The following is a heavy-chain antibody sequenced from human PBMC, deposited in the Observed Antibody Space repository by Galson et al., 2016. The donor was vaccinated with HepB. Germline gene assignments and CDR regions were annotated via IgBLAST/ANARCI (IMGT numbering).Heavy chain of an antibody. J-gene: IGHJ4*02. V-gene: IGHV3-30*03. CDR2: ISYDGSDQ. Sequence: SLRLSCAASGFTITTYGIHWVRQAPGKGLEWVAVISYDGSDQRHADSVKGRCSISRDPFKNTVYLQMDSLKTEDTAVYYCARGRLHDDTSDFPEFDYWGQGARVTVSS. D-gene: IGHD3-22*01. CDR3: ARGRLHDDTSDFPEFDY. CDR1: GFTITTYG.